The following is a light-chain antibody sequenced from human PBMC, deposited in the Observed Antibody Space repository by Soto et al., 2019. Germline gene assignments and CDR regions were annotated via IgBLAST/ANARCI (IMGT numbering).Light chain of an antibody. CDR1: SSNIGSKT. CDR2: SNY. V-gene: IGLV1-44*01. J-gene: IGLJ1*01. CDR3: SAWDASLDGYV. Sequence: QPGLTQPRSASGTRGQRVTIYYSRSSSNIGSKTVNWYQQLPGTAPKLLIYSNYQRPSGVPDRFSGSKSGTSASLAISGLQSEDEADYYCSAWDASLDGYVFGTGTKVTVL.